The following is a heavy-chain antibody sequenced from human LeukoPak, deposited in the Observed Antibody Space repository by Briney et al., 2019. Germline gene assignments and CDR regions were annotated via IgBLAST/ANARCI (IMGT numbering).Heavy chain of an antibody. CDR1: GFTFSNYG. V-gene: IGHV3-30*02. D-gene: IGHD3-22*01. CDR2: IRYDGSDK. Sequence: GGSLRLSCAASGFTFSNYGMHWVRQAPGKGLEWVAFIRYDGSDKYYADSVKGRFTISRDNSKNTLYLQMNSLRAEDTAVYYCAKVPYYDSSGYYDYWGQGTLVTVSS. CDR3: AKVPYYDSSGYYDY. J-gene: IGHJ4*02.